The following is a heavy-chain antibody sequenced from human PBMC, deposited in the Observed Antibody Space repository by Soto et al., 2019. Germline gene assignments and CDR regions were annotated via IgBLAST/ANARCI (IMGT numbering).Heavy chain of an antibody. CDR3: VRYCSSTLCNGVATRTFDY. J-gene: IGHJ4*02. CDR2: ISSSGSSV. D-gene: IGHD5-12*01. V-gene: IGHV3-48*03. CDR1: RFTFSTYE. Sequence: PGGSLRLSCAASRFTFSTYEMHWVRQAPGKGLEWVSCISSSGSSVYYADSVKGRFTISRDNSRNSLYLQTNSLRDEDTALYYCVRYCSSTLCNGVATRTFDYWGQGALVTVSS.